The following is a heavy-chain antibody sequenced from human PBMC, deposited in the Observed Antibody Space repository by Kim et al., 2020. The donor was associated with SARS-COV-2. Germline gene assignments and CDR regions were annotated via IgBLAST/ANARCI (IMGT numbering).Heavy chain of an antibody. Sequence: SETLSLTCAVSGGSIISSNWWSWVRQPPGKGLEWIGEIYHSGTTNYNPSLKSRVTVSVDKSKNQVSLRLSSVTAADPAVYYCSSAQGGAFDYWGQGTLVTVSS. CDR3: SSAQGGAFDY. J-gene: IGHJ4*02. V-gene: IGHV4-4*02. CDR1: GGSIISSNW. D-gene: IGHD1-26*01. CDR2: IYHSGTT.